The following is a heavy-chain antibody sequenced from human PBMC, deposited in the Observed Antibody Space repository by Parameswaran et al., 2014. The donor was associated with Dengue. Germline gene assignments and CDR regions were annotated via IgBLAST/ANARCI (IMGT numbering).Heavy chain of an antibody. V-gene: IGHV4-59*01. CDR3: ARVSTLVRDPNRHPNYYYYYGMDV. J-gene: IGHJ6*02. CDR2: IFYSGST. D-gene: IGHD3-10*01. Sequence: RWIRQPPGKGLEWIGYIFYSGSTNYKPSLKSRVTISVDTSKNQFSLILRSVTAADTAVYYCARVSTLVRDPNRHPNYYYYYGMDVWGLGTLVTVSS.